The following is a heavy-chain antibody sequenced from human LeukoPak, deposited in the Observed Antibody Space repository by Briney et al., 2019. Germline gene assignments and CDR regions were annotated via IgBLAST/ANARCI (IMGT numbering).Heavy chain of an antibody. D-gene: IGHD3-22*01. J-gene: IGHJ4*02. V-gene: IGHV1-69*01. CDR2: IIPIFGTA. Sequence: GSSVKVSCKASGGTFSSYAICWVRQAPGQGLEWMGGIIPIFGTANYAQKFQGRVTITADESTSTAYMELSSLRSEDTAVYYCARDMSSSYYDSSGYQYWGQGTLVTVSS. CDR3: ARDMSSSYYDSSGYQY. CDR1: GGTFSSYA.